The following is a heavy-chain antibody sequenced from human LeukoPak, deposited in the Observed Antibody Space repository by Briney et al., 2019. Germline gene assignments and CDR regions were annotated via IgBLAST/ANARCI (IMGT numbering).Heavy chain of an antibody. CDR3: AKDVVGAINYFDY. Sequence: GGSLRLSCAASGFTFSSYAMSWARQAPGKGLEWVSGISGGGGSTYYADSVRGRFTISRDNSKNTLYLQMNSLRAEDTAVYYCAKDVVGAINYFDYWGQGTLVTVSS. CDR2: ISGGGGST. CDR1: GFTFSSYA. V-gene: IGHV3-23*01. J-gene: IGHJ4*02. D-gene: IGHD1-26*01.